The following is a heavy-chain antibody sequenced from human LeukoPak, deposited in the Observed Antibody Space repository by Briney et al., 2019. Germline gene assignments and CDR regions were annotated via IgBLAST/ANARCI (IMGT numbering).Heavy chain of an antibody. CDR2: IYSGGST. V-gene: IGHV3-53*01. CDR1: GFTFSSYG. J-gene: IGHJ5*02. Sequence: PGGSLRLSCAASGFTFSSYGMHWVRQAPGKGLEWVSVIYSGGSTYYADSVKGRFTISRDNSKNTLYLQMNSLRAEDTAVYYCARRAWFDPWGQGTLVTVSS. CDR3: ARRAWFDP.